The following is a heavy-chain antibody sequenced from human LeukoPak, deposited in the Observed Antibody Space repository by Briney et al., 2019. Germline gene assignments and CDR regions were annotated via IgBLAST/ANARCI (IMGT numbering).Heavy chain of an antibody. Sequence: PSETLSLTCTVSGGSISSSSYYWGWIRQPPGKGLEWIGSIYYSGSTYYNPSLKSRVTISVDTSKNQFSLKLSSVTAADTAVYYCARQRIMITFGGVIAMGYFGYWGQGTLVTVSS. V-gene: IGHV4-39*01. D-gene: IGHD3-16*02. CDR2: IYYSGST. CDR1: GGSISSSSYY. J-gene: IGHJ4*02. CDR3: ARQRIMITFGGVIAMGYFGY.